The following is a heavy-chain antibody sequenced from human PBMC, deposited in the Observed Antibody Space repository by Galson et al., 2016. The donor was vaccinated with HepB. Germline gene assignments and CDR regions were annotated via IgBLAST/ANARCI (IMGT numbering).Heavy chain of an antibody. CDR1: GDSVSGRSLA. D-gene: IGHD6-19*01. CDR3: ARGRLTYYAMDV. CDR2: TSFTSTRGK. V-gene: IGHV6-1*01. Sequence: CAISGDSVSGRSLAWNWIRQSPPRGLEWLGRTSFTSTRGKEYEESVRSRIIINPDTSKNEFSLHLISVTHEDTGVSYCARGRLTYYAMDVWGQGTTVTVSS. J-gene: IGHJ6*02.